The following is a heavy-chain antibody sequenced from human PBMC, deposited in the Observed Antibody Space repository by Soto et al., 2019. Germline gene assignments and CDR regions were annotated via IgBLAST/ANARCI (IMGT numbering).Heavy chain of an antibody. Sequence: SETLSLTCTVSGASISSSNYYWGWIRQPPGRGLEWIGTMYYSGRTYYNPSLKSRVTTSVDTSKNQFSLKLSAVTATDTAVYYCARHGNTVTTGYYYGMGVWGQGTTVTVSS. V-gene: IGHV4-39*01. CDR3: ARHGNTVTTGYYYGMGV. CDR2: MYYSGRT. J-gene: IGHJ6*01. D-gene: IGHD4-17*01. CDR1: GASISSSNYY.